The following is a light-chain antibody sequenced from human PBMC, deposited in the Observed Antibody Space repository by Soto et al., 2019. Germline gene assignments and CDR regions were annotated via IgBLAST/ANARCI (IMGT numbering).Light chain of an antibody. CDR1: QSISSW. CDR2: DAS. V-gene: IGKV3-11*01. J-gene: IGKJ1*01. CDR3: QQRSNWPRT. Sequence: TQSPSTLSASVGDRVTFTCRASQSISSWLAWYQQKPVKAPMLLLYDASNRATGIPARFSGSGSGTDFTLTISSLEPEDFEVYYCQQRSNWPRTFGQGTKVEIK.